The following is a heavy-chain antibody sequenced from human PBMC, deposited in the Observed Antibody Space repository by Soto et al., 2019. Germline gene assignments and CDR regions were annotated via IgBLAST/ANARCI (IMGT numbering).Heavy chain of an antibody. D-gene: IGHD5-18*01. CDR1: GFTFSSYS. Sequence: EVQLVESGGGLVKPGGSLRLSCAASGFTFSSYSMNWVRQAPGKGLEWVSSISSSSSYIYYADSVKGRFTISRDNAKNSLHLQMNSLRAEDTAVYYCARDQPGYSYGYGLGYWGQATLVTVSS. CDR3: ARDQPGYSYGYGLGY. CDR2: ISSSSSYI. V-gene: IGHV3-21*01. J-gene: IGHJ4*02.